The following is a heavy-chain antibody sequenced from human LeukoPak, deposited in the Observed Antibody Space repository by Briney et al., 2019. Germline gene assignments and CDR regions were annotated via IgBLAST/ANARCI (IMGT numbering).Heavy chain of an antibody. D-gene: IGHD3-22*01. Sequence: ASAKVSCKASGYTFTSYYMHWVRQAPGQGLEWMGIINPSGGSTSYAQKFQGRVTMTRDTSTSTVYMELSSLRSEDTAVYYCARGGIVVVRVGAFDIWGQGTMVTVSS. CDR3: ARGGIVVVRVGAFDI. CDR1: GYTFTSYY. V-gene: IGHV1-46*01. CDR2: INPSGGST. J-gene: IGHJ3*02.